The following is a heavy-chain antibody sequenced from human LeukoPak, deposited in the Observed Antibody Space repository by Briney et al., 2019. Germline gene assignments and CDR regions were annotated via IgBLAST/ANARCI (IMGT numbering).Heavy chain of an antibody. CDR2: IYTSGST. CDR1: GGSISSYY. D-gene: IGHD3-22*01. V-gene: IGHV4-4*07. Sequence: SETLSLTCTVSGGSISSYYWSWIRQPAGKGLEWIGRIYTSGSTNYNPSLKSRVTMSVDTSKNQFSLKLSSVTAADTAVYYCARGAYYYDSSGPLDPWGQGTLVTVSS. J-gene: IGHJ5*02. CDR3: ARGAYYYDSSGPLDP.